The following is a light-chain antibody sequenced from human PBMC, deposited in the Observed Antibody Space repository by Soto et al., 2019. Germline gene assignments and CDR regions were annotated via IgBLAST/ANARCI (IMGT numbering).Light chain of an antibody. CDR3: GTWDSSLSGGV. CDR2: DNI. CDR1: NSNIVTKN. V-gene: IGLV1-51*01. J-gene: IGLJ2*01. Sequence: QSVLTQPPSVSAAPGQTVTISCPGSNSNIVTKNECWYQQLPGTAPKLLIYDNIKRPSGIPDRFSASKSGTSATLAITGLQTGDEADYYCGTWDSSLSGGVFGGGTKLTVL.